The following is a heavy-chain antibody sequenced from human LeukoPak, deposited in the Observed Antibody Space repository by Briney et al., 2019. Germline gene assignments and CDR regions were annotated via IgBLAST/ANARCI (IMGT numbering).Heavy chain of an antibody. CDR1: GYTFTGYY. CDR2: INPNSGGT. CDR3: ARTLTIFGVVTDFDY. D-gene: IGHD3-3*01. V-gene: IGHV1-2*02. Sequence: ASVKVSCKASGYTFTGYYMHWVRQAPGQGLEWMGWINPNSGGTNYAQKFQGRVTMTRDTSISTAYMELSRLRSDVTAVYYCARTLTIFGVVTDFDYWGQGTLVTVSS. J-gene: IGHJ4*02.